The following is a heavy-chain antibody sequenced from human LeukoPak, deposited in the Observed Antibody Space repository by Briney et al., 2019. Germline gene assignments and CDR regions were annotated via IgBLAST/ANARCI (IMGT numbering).Heavy chain of an antibody. J-gene: IGHJ4*02. D-gene: IGHD1-20*01. V-gene: IGHV3-23*01. Sequence: GGSLRLSCAASGFTFSSYAMSWVRQAPGKGLEWVSAISGSGGSTYYAASVKGRFTISRDNSKNTLYLQMNSLRAEDTAVYYCAKDLGITGYYFDYWGQGTLVTVSS. CDR2: ISGSGGST. CDR3: AKDLGITGYYFDY. CDR1: GFTFSSYA.